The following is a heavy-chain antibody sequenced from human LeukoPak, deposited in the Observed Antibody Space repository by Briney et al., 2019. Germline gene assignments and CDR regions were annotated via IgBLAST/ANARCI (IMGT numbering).Heavy chain of an antibody. CDR3: ARLGDDYGDYEFDY. CDR1: GYTFTSYA. D-gene: IGHD4-17*01. CDR2: INTNTGNP. J-gene: IGHJ4*02. V-gene: IGHV7-4-1*02. Sequence: ASVKVSCKASGYTFTSYAMNWVRQAPGQGLEWMGWINTNTGNPTYAQGFTGRFVFSLDTSVSTAYLQISSLKAEDTAVYYCARLGDDYGDYEFDYWGQGTLATVSS.